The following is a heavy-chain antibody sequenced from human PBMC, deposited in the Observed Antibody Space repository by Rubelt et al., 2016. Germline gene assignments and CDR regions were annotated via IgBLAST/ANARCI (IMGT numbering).Heavy chain of an antibody. Sequence: QITLKESGPTLVKPTQTFTLTCSFSGFSLTTSGVGVGWIRQPPGMALEWLGIIYWDDDKLYSPSLKNRLTIIQDTSKNQVLLIITNMELVDTATYYCVHIAYYFDSIGYVPTFDYWGQGALVTVSS. J-gene: IGHJ4*02. CDR2: IYWDDDK. D-gene: IGHD3-22*01. V-gene: IGHV2-5*02. CDR1: GFSLTTSGVG. CDR3: VHIAYYFDSIGYVPTFDY.